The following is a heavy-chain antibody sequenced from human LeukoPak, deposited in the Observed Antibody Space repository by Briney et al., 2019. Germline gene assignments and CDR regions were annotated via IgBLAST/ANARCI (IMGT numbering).Heavy chain of an antibody. Sequence: VASMKLSCKASGGTFSSYAISWVRQAPGQGLEWMGGIIPIFGTADYAQKFQGRVTITTDESTSTAYMELSSLRSEDTAVYYCARANYYDSSGYFLFDYWGQGTLVTVSS. J-gene: IGHJ4*02. CDR3: ARANYYDSSGYFLFDY. V-gene: IGHV1-69*05. CDR2: IIPIFGTA. D-gene: IGHD3-22*01. CDR1: GGTFSSYA.